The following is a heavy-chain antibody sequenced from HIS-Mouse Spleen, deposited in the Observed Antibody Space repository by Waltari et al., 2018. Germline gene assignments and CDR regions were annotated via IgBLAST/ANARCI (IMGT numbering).Heavy chain of an antibody. D-gene: IGHD1-26*01. CDR1: GFTFSSYW. CDR2: INSDGSST. CDR3: ATGIVGAPSWFDP. V-gene: IGHV3-74*01. Sequence: EVQLVESGGGLVQPGGSLRLSCAASGFTFSSYWMPWVRPAPGKGLVWVSRINSDGSSTSYADSVKGRFTISRDNAKNTLYLQMNSLRAEDTAVYYCATGIVGAPSWFDPWGQGTLVTVSS. J-gene: IGHJ5*02.